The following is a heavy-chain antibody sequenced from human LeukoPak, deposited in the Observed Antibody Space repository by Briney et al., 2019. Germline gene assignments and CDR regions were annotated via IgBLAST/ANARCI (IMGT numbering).Heavy chain of an antibody. Sequence: GGSLRLXCAASGFTVSSNYMSWVRQAPGKGLEWVSVIYSGGSTYYADSEKGRFTISRDNSKNTLYLQMNSLRAEDTAVYYCARDGGSYYFDYWGQGTLVTVSS. CDR2: IYSGGST. CDR3: ARDGGSYYFDY. V-gene: IGHV3-53*01. J-gene: IGHJ4*02. CDR1: GFTVSSNY. D-gene: IGHD1-26*01.